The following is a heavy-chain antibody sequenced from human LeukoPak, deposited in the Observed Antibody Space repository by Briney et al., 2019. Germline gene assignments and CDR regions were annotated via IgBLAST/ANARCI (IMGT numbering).Heavy chain of an antibody. Sequence: SETLSLTCAVSGGSISSTYWWSWVRQPPGKGLEWIGEIFHSGSTNYNPSLKSRVTISVDKSKNQFSLKLSSVTAADTAVYYCARRGSNWGYYFDYWGQGTLVTVSS. CDR3: ARRGSNWGYYFDY. V-gene: IGHV4-4*02. CDR1: GGSISSTYW. J-gene: IGHJ4*02. D-gene: IGHD7-27*01. CDR2: IFHSGST.